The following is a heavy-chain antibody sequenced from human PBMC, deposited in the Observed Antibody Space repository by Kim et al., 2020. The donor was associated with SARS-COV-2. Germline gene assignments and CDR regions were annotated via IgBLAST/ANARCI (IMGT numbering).Heavy chain of an antibody. V-gene: IGHV3-23*01. Sequence: GGSLRLSCAASGFTFSNYAMAWVRQAPGKGLEWVSALTPSGGSTYYADSVRGRFTISRHNSQNTLFLHMNSLSAEDTAIYYCAKHASSSGSIYGHWGQGPLVTVPS. CDR1: GFTFSNYA. CDR3: AKHASSSGSIYGH. CDR2: LTPSGGST. D-gene: IGHD3-10*01. J-gene: IGHJ4*02.